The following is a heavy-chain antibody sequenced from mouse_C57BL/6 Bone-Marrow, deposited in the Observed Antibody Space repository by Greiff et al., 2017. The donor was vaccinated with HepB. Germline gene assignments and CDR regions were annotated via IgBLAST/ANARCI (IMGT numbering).Heavy chain of an antibody. V-gene: IGHV1-26*01. J-gene: IGHJ2*01. CDR2: INPNNGGT. Sequence: VQLQQSGPELVKPGASVKISCKASGYTFTDYYMNWVKQSHGKSLEWIGDINPNNGGTSYNQKFKGKATLTVDKSSSTAYMELRSLTSEDSAVYYCARERPGSSGYVYFDYWGQGTTLTVSS. CDR3: ARERPGSSGYVYFDY. CDR1: GYTFTDYY. D-gene: IGHD3-2*02.